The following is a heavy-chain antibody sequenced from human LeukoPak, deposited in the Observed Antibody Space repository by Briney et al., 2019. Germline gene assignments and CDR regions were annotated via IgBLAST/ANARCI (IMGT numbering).Heavy chain of an antibody. V-gene: IGHV1-58*02. Sequence: GTSVTVSFTASVFTFTISAMQWVRQARGQRLEWIGWIVVGSGNTNYSQKFQGRVSITRDMSTSTANMELSSLRSEDTAVYYCAAVTMVRGVISADYWGQGTLVTVSS. CDR1: VFTFTISA. J-gene: IGHJ4*02. CDR2: IVVGSGNT. CDR3: AAVTMVRGVISADY. D-gene: IGHD3-10*01.